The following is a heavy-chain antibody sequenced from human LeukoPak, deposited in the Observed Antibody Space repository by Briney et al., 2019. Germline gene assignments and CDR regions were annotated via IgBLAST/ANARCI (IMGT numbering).Heavy chain of an antibody. CDR2: IIPIFGTA. Sequence: SVKVSCKASGGTFSSYAISWVRQAPGQGLEWMGGIIPIFGTANYAQKFQGRVTITTDESTSTAYTELSSLRSEDTAVYYCARRACSSTSCNFDYWGQGTLVTVSS. J-gene: IGHJ4*02. CDR3: ARRACSSTSCNFDY. D-gene: IGHD2-2*01. V-gene: IGHV1-69*05. CDR1: GGTFSSYA.